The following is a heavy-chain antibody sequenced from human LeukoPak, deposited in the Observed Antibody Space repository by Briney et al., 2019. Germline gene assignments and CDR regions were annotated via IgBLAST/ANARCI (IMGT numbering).Heavy chain of an antibody. CDR3: ARANSGMIVGPNWFDP. V-gene: IGHV4-59*01. CDR1: GSSIISTY. CDR2: IYYSGST. Sequence: SETLSLTCSVSGSSIISTYWGWIRQPPGKGLEWIGYIYYSGSTNYNPSLKSRVTISVDTSKNQFSLKLSSVTAADTAVYYCARANSGMIVGPNWFDPWGQGTLVTVSS. J-gene: IGHJ5*02. D-gene: IGHD3-22*01.